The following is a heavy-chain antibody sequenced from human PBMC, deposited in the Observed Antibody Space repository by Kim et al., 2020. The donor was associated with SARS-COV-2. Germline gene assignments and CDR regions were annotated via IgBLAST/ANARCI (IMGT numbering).Heavy chain of an antibody. J-gene: IGHJ5*02. CDR2: IYYSGST. D-gene: IGHD3-10*01. CDR1: GGSVSSGSYY. V-gene: IGHV4-61*01. CDR3: ARDLGFGDHNGFDP. Sequence: SETLSLTCTVSGGSVSSGSYYWSWIRQPPGKGLEWIGYIYYSGSTNYNPSLKSRLTISVDTSKNQFSLKLSSVTAADTAVYHCARDLGFGDHNGFDPWGQGTRVTVSS.